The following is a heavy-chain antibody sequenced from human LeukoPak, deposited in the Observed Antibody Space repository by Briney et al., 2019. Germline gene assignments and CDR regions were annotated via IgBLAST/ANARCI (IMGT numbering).Heavy chain of an antibody. CDR3: AREFTYYYDSCGYFNY. CDR1: GFTFSSHS. D-gene: IGHD3-22*01. Sequence: PGGSLRLSCAASGFTFSSHSMSWVRQAPGEGLEWIAYASSSGATIFYADSVMGRFTISRDTAKSSLYLQMSSLRVEDTAIYYCAREFTYYYDSCGYFNYWGRGTLVTVSS. CDR2: ASSSGATI. V-gene: IGHV3-48*01. J-gene: IGHJ4*02.